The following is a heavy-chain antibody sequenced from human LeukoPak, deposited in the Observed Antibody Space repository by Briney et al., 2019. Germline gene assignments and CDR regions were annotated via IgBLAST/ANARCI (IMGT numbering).Heavy chain of an antibody. CDR2: IYYSGST. Sequence: SETLSLTCTVSGGSISSYYWSWIRQPPGKGLEWIGYIYYSGSTNYNPSLKSRVTISVDTSKNQFSLKLSSVTAADTAVYYCAGRYSSGWYDSWGKGPLVTVPS. CDR1: GGSISSYY. J-gene: IGHJ5*01. V-gene: IGHV4-59*08. D-gene: IGHD6-19*01. CDR3: AGRYSSGWYDS.